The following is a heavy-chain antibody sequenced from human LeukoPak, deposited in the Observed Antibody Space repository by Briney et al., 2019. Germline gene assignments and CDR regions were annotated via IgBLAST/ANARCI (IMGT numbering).Heavy chain of an antibody. Sequence: SGTLSLTCAVSVGSISSSNWWSWVSQPPGKVLERIGEIYHSGSTNYNPSLKSRVTISVDKSKNQFSLKLSSVTAADTAVYYCATPDYADNSSAFDIWGQGTMVTVSS. CDR3: ATPDYADNSSAFDI. V-gene: IGHV4-4*02. CDR2: IYHSGST. CDR1: VGSISSSNW. J-gene: IGHJ3*02. D-gene: IGHD4-23*01.